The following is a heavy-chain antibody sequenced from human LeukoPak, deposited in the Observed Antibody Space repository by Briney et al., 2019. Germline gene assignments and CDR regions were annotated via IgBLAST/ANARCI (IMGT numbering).Heavy chain of an antibody. CDR2: ISGSSSYT. D-gene: IGHD3-10*01. V-gene: IGHV3-11*03. J-gene: IGHJ5*02. CDR1: GFTFSDNY. Sequence: PGGSLRLSCAASGFTFSDNYMSWIRQAPGKGLEWVSYISGSSSYTNYVDSVKGRFTISRDNAKNSLYLQMNSLRAEDTAVYYCARIGVHYYGSGTYYNVLSGWFDPWGQGTLVTVSS. CDR3: ARIGVHYYGSGTYYNVLSGWFDP.